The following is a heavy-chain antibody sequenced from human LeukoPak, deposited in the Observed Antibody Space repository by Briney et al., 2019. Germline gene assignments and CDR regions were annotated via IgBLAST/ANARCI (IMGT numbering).Heavy chain of an antibody. CDR2: IYYSGNT. J-gene: IGHJ5*02. Sequence: SETLSLTCTVSGGSISSSGSYWGWIRQPPGKGLEWIGSIYYSGNTYNPSLKSRVTISVDTSKDQFSLNLTSVNAADTAVYYCARVMAARREDLNWFDPWGQGTLVTVSS. D-gene: IGHD6-6*01. CDR3: ARVMAARREDLNWFDP. CDR1: GGSISSSGSY. V-gene: IGHV4-39*07.